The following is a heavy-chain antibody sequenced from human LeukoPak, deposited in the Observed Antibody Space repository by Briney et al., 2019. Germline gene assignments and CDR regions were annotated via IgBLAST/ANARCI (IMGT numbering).Heavy chain of an antibody. J-gene: IGHJ4*02. Sequence: GRSLRLSCAASGFIFSRYGLHWVRQAPGKGPEWVAAIWYDGSNKYYADSVKGRFTISRDNSRNTLYLEMNSLRAEDTAVYYCARDLYFHDSSGYYYGVDYWGQGTLVTVSS. CDR2: IWYDGSNK. CDR1: GFIFSRYG. V-gene: IGHV3-33*01. CDR3: ARDLYFHDSSGYYYGVDY. D-gene: IGHD3-22*01.